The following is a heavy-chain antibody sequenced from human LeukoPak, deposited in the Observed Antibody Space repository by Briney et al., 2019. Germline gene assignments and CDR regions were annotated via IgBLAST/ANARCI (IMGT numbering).Heavy chain of an antibody. V-gene: IGHV4-59*12. Sequence: PSETLSLTCTVSGGSISSYYWSWIRQPPGKGLEWIGYIYYSGSTNYNPSLKSRVTISVDTSKNQFSLKLSSVTAADTAVYYCARVSYYYGSGSYLYYYYYGMDVWGQGTTVTVSS. CDR1: GGSISSYY. J-gene: IGHJ6*02. CDR3: ARVSYYYGSGSYLYYYYYGMDV. CDR2: IYYSGST. D-gene: IGHD3-10*01.